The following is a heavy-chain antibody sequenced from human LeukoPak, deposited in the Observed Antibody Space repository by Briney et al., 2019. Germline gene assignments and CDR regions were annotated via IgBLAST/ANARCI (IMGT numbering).Heavy chain of an antibody. Sequence: GGSLRLSCAASGFNLSSYWMHWVRQAPGKGLVWVSRINSDGSSTSYADSVKGRFTISRDNAKNTLYLQMNSLRDEDTAVYYCARDPSYYDSSGRYYYYMDVWGKGTTVTVSS. CDR3: ARDPSYYDSSGRYYYYMDV. J-gene: IGHJ6*03. V-gene: IGHV3-74*01. CDR1: GFNLSSYW. CDR2: INSDGSST. D-gene: IGHD3-22*01.